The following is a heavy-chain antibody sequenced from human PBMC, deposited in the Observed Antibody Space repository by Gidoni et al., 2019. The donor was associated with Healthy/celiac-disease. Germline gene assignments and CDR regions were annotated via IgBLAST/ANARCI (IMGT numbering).Heavy chain of an antibody. Sequence: EMQLVESGGVVVQPGGSLRLACAASGFTFDDYAMHWVRQAPGKGLEWVSLISWDGGSTYYADSVKGRFTISRDNSKNSLYLQMNSLRAEDTALYYCAKDMGDSSGWNFDYWGQGTLVTVSS. CDR1: GFTFDDYA. V-gene: IGHV3-43D*04. CDR2: ISWDGGST. D-gene: IGHD6-19*01. J-gene: IGHJ4*02. CDR3: AKDMGDSSGWNFDY.